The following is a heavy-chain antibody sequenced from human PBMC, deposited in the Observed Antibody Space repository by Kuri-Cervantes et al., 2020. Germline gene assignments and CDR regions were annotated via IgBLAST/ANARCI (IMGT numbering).Heavy chain of an antibody. J-gene: IGHJ6*03. CDR3: AREAEAYYVFWSDHTAYYMDV. D-gene: IGHD3-3*01. CDR2: IKHDGSEK. Sequence: ETLSLTCAASVFTSTNSWMTWVRQAPGKGLEWVANIKHDGSEKYYLDSVKGRFTISRDNAKNSLYLQMNSLRAEDTAVYYCAREAEAYYVFWSDHTAYYMDVWGKGTTVTVSS. CDR1: VFTSTNSW. V-gene: IGHV3-7*01.